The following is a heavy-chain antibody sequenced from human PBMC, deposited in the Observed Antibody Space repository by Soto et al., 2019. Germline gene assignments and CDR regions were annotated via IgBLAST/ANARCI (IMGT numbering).Heavy chain of an antibody. J-gene: IGHJ5*02. CDR3: ARAPPVLRYFDWFGP. Sequence: GASVKVSCKASGYTFTGYYMHWVRQAPGQGLEWMGWINPNSGGTNYAQKFQGRVTMTRDTSISTAYMELSRLRSDDTAVYYCARAPPVLRYFDWFGPWGQGTLVTVSS. D-gene: IGHD3-9*01. V-gene: IGHV1-2*02. CDR1: GYTFTGYY. CDR2: INPNSGGT.